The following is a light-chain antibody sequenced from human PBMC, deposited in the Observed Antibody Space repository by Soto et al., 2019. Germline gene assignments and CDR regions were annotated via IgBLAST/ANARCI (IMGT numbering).Light chain of an antibody. Sequence: EIVMTQSPVALSVSPGERATLSCRASQTVSSNLAWYQHKPGQAPRLLIYGASSRATGIPARFSGSGSGTEFTLTISSLQSEDFAVYYCQQYNNWPRKFGQGTKVDIK. J-gene: IGKJ1*01. V-gene: IGKV3D-15*01. CDR1: QTVSSN. CDR3: QQYNNWPRK. CDR2: GAS.